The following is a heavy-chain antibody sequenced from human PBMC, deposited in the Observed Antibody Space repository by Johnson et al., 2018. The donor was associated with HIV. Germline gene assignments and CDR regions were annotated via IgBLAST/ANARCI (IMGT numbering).Heavy chain of an antibody. CDR3: VRGYYYDSGGYYDAFDI. J-gene: IGHJ3*02. V-gene: IGHV3-20*04. CDR1: GFTFDDYG. Sequence: VQLVESGGGVVQPGRSLRLSCAASGFTFDDYGMSWVRQAPGKGLEWVSGINWNGGNTGYADSVKGRFTISRDNAKNSVYLQMNSLRAEDTALYYCVRGYYYDSGGYYDAFDIWGQVTMVTVSS. D-gene: IGHD3-22*01. CDR2: INWNGGNT.